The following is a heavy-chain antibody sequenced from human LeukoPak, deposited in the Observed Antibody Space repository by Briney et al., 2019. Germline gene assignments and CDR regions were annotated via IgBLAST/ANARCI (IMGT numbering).Heavy chain of an antibody. CDR1: RFSFSIYW. CDR2: IKQDGSEK. CDR3: ARVHWGNYYLNAFDI. D-gene: IGHD3-10*01. J-gene: IGHJ3*02. Sequence: GGSLRLSCAASRFSFSIYWMNWVRQAPGKGLEWVANIKQDGSEKYYVDSVKGRFTISRDNPKNTLYLQMNSLRVEDTAVYYCARVHWGNYYLNAFDIWGQGTMVTVSS. V-gene: IGHV3-7*02.